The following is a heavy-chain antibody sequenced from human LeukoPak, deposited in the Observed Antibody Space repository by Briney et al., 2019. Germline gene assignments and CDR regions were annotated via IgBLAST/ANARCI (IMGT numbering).Heavy chain of an antibody. V-gene: IGHV3-11*04. CDR2: ISSSGSTI. D-gene: IGHD2/OR15-2a*01. Sequence: GGSLRLSCAASGFTFSDYYMSWIRQAPGKGLEWVSYISSSGSTIYYADSVKGRFTISRDNAKNSLYLQMDSLTAEDTAVYYCTRKGSQWDFLVDYWGQGTRVAVSP. CDR3: TRKGSQWDFLVDY. J-gene: IGHJ4*02. CDR1: GFTFSDYY.